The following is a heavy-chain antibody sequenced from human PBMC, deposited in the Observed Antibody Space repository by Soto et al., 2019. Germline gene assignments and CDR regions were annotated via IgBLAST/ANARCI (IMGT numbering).Heavy chain of an antibody. CDR3: TRPGGSAGIYYYYYGMDV. CDR1: GFTFSGSA. Sequence: PGGSLRLSCAASGFTFSGSAMHWVRQASGKGLEWVGRIRSKANSYATAYAASVKGRFTISRDDSKNTAYLQMNSLKTEDTAVYYCTRPGGSAGIYYYYYGMDVWGQGTTVTVSS. V-gene: IGHV3-73*01. CDR2: IRSKANSYAT. D-gene: IGHD1-1*01. J-gene: IGHJ6*02.